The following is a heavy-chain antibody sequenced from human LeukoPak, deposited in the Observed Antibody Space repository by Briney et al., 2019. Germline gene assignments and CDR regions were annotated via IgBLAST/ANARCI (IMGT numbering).Heavy chain of an antibody. V-gene: IGHV3-30-3*01. CDR2: ISYDGSNK. D-gene: IGHD3-22*01. CDR3: ARDRDQWLEVYYYYGMDV. Sequence: GGSLRLSCAASGFTFSSYAMHWVRQAPGKGLEWVAVISYDGSNKYYADSVKGRFTISRDNSKNTLYLQMNSLRAEDTAAYYCARDRDQWLEVYYYYGMDVWGQGTTVTVSS. CDR1: GFTFSSYA. J-gene: IGHJ6*02.